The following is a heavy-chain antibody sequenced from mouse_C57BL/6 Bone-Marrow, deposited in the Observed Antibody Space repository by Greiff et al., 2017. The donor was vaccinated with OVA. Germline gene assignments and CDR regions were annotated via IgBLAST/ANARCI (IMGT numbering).Heavy chain of an antibody. CDR3: ARKANFDY. CDR2: IDPSDSYT. V-gene: IGHV1-69*01. Sequence: QVQLQQPGAELVMPGASVKLSCKASGYTFTSYWMHWVKQRPGQGLEWIGEIDPSDSYTNYNQKFKGKSTLTVDKSSRTAYMQLSSLTSEDSAVYYCARKANFDYWGQGTTLTVSS. D-gene: IGHD1-1*01. J-gene: IGHJ2*01. CDR1: GYTFTSYW.